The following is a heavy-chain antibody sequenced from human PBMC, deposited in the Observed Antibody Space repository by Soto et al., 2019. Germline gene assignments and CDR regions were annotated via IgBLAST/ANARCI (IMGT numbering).Heavy chain of an antibody. CDR3: ARDKGDGSGSYYGY. D-gene: IGHD3-10*01. V-gene: IGHV1-18*01. Sequence: QVQLVQSGAEVKKPGASVKVSFKSSGYNFTSYAISWVREAPGQGIEWMGWISAYNGNTNYAQKLQGRVTMTTDTSTSTAYMELRSLRSDDTAVYYCARDKGDGSGSYYGYWGQGTLVTVSS. CDR1: GYNFTSYA. J-gene: IGHJ4*02. CDR2: ISAYNGNT.